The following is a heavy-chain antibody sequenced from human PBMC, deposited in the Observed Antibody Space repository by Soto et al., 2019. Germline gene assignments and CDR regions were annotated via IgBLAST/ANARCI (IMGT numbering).Heavy chain of an antibody. V-gene: IGHV4-59*01. CDR1: GGSISSYY. Sequence: SETLSLTCTVSGGSISSYYWSWIRQPPGKGLEWIGYIYYSGSTNYNPSLKSRVTISVDTSKNQFSLKLSSVTAADTAVYYCARNDFWSGYSTGFSSAYGMDVWGQGTTVTVSS. CDR2: IYYSGST. D-gene: IGHD3-3*01. J-gene: IGHJ6*02. CDR3: ARNDFWSGYSTGFSSAYGMDV.